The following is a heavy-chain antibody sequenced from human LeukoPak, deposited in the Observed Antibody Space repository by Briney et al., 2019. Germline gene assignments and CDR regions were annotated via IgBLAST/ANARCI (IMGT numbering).Heavy chain of an antibody. Sequence: GESLKISCKGSGYSFTSYWIGWVRQMPGKGLEWMVIIYPGDSDTRYSPSFQGQVTISADKSISTAYLQWSSLKASDTAMYYCARHLGSGWSPYYFDYWGQGTLVTVSS. D-gene: IGHD6-19*01. CDR2: IYPGDSDT. V-gene: IGHV5-51*01. CDR1: GYSFTSYW. J-gene: IGHJ4*02. CDR3: ARHLGSGWSPYYFDY.